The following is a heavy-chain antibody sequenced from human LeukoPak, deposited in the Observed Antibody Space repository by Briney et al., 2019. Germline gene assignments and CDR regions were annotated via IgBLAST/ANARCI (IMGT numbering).Heavy chain of an antibody. CDR1: GFTFSSYG. CDR2: ISGSGGST. CDR3: ARSLRVRGVPDYMDV. J-gene: IGHJ6*03. Sequence: PGGTLRLSCAASGFTFSSYGTSWVRQAPGKGLEWVSAISGSGGSTYYADSVKGRFTISRDNSKNTLYLQMNSLRADDTAVYYCARSLRVRGVPDYMDVWGKGTTVTISS. V-gene: IGHV3-23*01. D-gene: IGHD3-10*01.